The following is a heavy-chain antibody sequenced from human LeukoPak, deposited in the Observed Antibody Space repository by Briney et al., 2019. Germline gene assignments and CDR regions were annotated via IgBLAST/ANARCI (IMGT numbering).Heavy chain of an antibody. CDR2: INPNSGGT. J-gene: IGHJ6*03. Sequence: ASVKVSCKVSGYTLTELSMHWVRQAPGQGLEWMGWINPNSGGTNYAQKFQGRVTMTRDTSISIAYMELSRLRSDDTAVYYCARVPRYCSSTSCYYMDVWGKGTTVTVSS. CDR1: GYTLTELS. D-gene: IGHD2-2*01. V-gene: IGHV1-2*02. CDR3: ARVPRYCSSTSCYYMDV.